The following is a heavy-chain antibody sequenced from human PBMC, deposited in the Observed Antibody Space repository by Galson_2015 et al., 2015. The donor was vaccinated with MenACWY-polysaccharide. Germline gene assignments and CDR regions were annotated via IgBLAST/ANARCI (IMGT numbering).Heavy chain of an antibody. Sequence: SLRLSCAASGFTFSSYRMNWVRRAPGKGLEWVSYISSSSSTIYYADCVKGRFTISRDNAKNSLYLQMNSLRDEDTAVYYCVRTEYYYHNTGDRASFDYWGQGTLVTVSS. J-gene: IGHJ4*02. CDR1: GFTFSSYR. V-gene: IGHV3-48*02. D-gene: IGHD3-22*01. CDR2: ISSSSSTI. CDR3: VRTEYYYHNTGDRASFDY.